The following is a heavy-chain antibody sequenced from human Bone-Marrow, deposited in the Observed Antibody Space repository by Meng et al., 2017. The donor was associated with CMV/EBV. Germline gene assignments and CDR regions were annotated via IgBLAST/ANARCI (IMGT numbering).Heavy chain of an antibody. CDR1: GDSIISSYYY. D-gene: IGHD3-22*01. V-gene: IGHV4-39*07. CDR2: VFYSGST. J-gene: IGHJ4*02. CDR3: ARGKPTYYYDSNCPAPSQSHLDYFDY. Sequence: GSLTLSCTVSGDSIISSYYYWGWIRQPPGKGLEWIGNVFYSGSTYYNPSLRRRVTISVDTSKNQFSLKLSSVTAADTAVYYCARGKPTYYYDSNCPAPSQSHLDYFDYWGQGTLVTVSS.